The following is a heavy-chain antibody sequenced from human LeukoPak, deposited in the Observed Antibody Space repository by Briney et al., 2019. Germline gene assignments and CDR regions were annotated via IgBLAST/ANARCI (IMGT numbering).Heavy chain of an antibody. J-gene: IGHJ6*02. CDR2: IYYSGNT. Sequence: PSETLSLTCTVAGGSISSGGYYWNCVRQHPGKGLEWIGYIYYSGNTYYNPSLKSRVTISLDTSKNQFSLKLSSETAADTAVYYCARDRCSSSSCYSDYYYGMDLWGQGTTVTVSS. CDR3: ARDRCSSSSCYSDYYYGMDL. CDR1: GGSISSGGYY. V-gene: IGHV4-31*03. D-gene: IGHD2-2*02.